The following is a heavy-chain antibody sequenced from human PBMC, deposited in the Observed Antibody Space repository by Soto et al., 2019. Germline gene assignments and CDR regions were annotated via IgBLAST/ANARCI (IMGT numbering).Heavy chain of an antibody. CDR3: AKLKGMTTVTLQDY. D-gene: IGHD4-17*01. J-gene: IGHJ4*02. V-gene: IGHV3-23*01. CDR1: GFTFSSYA. Sequence: GGSLRLSCAASGFTFSSYAMSWVRQAPGKGLEWVSAISGSGGSTYYADSVKGRFTISRDNSKNTLYLQMNSLRAEDTAVYYCAKLKGMTTVTLQDYWGQGTLVTVSS. CDR2: ISGSGGST.